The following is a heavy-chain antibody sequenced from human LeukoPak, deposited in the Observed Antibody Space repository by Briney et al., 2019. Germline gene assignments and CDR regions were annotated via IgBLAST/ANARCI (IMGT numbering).Heavy chain of an antibody. CDR2: INHSGST. Sequence: PSETLSLTCTVYGGSFSGYYWSWIRQPPGKGLQWIGEINHSGSTNYNPSLKSRVTISVDTSKNQLSLKLNSVTAADTAVYYCARGRRFYYDSSGYRKALNWFDPWGQGTLVTVSS. J-gene: IGHJ5*02. CDR3: ARGRRFYYDSSGYRKALNWFDP. CDR1: GGSFSGYY. D-gene: IGHD3-22*01. V-gene: IGHV4-34*01.